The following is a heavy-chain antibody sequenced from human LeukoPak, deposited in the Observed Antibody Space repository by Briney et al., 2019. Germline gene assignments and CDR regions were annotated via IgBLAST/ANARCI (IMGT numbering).Heavy chain of an antibody. V-gene: IGHV3-48*01. J-gene: IGHJ6*03. Sequence: GGSLRLSCAASGFTFSSYEMNWVRQAPGKGLEWVSYISSSSSTIYYADSVKSRFTISRDNAKNSLYLQMNSLRAEDTAVYYCARATTVTAGYYYYMDVWGKGTTVIVSS. CDR1: GFTFSSYE. CDR3: ARATTVTAGYYYYMDV. D-gene: IGHD4-11*01. CDR2: ISSSSSTI.